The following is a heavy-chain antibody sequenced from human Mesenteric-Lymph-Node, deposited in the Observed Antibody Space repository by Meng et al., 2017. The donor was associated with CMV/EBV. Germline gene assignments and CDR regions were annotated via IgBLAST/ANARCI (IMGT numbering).Heavy chain of an antibody. J-gene: IGHJ3*02. CDR3: ASSSYGPTYDAFDI. CDR2: IYYTGTT. Sequence: SETLSLTCAVYGGSFSGYYWSWIRQPPGKDLEWIGTIYYTGTTYYNPSLKSRVTISVDTSKNQFSLKLSSVTAADTAVYYCASSSYGPTYDAFDIWAQGTMVTVSS. V-gene: IGHV4-34*01. D-gene: IGHD3-16*01. CDR1: GGSFSGYY.